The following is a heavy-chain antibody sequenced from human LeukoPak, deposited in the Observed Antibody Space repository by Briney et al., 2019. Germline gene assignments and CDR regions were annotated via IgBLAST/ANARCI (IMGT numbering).Heavy chain of an antibody. J-gene: IGHJ4*02. Sequence: GASVKVSCKASGYTFTSYGISWVRQAPGQGLEWMGWISAYNGNTNYAQKLQGRVTMTTDTSTSTAYMELRSLRSDDTAVYYCARLSGDTAMPSGGDYWGQGTLVTVSS. CDR2: ISAYNGNT. D-gene: IGHD5-18*01. V-gene: IGHV1-18*01. CDR1: GYTFTSYG. CDR3: ARLSGDTAMPSGGDY.